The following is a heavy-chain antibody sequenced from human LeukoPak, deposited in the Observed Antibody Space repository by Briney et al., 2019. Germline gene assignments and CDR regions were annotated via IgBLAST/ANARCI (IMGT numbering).Heavy chain of an antibody. V-gene: IGHV3-11*04. D-gene: IGHD1-26*01. Sequence: GGSLRLSCAASGFIFGDYSLNWVRQTPGKGLEWIAYIRYGGDSIYYADSVRGRFTISSDDAQNSVYLQMNSLRVEDTAMYYCVRDHKWAFDFWGQGTVVTVSS. J-gene: IGHJ4*02. CDR2: IRYGGDSI. CDR1: GFIFGDYS. CDR3: VRDHKWAFDF.